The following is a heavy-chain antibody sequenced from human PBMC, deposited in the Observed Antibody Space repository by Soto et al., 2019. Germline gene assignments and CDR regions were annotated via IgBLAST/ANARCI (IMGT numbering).Heavy chain of an antibody. V-gene: IGHV3-33*01. CDR3: ARDDAIGTENGLDS. J-gene: IGHJ3*02. CDR1: GFPFSTYG. D-gene: IGHD2-8*01. CDR2: IVNDGSAK. Sequence: QVQLVESGGGVVQPGSSLRLSCAVSGFPFSTYGFHWVCQPPGKGLEWVGAIVNDGSAKYHADSVEGRFTISRDNSQDTLYLQMNSLRAEDTAVYYCARDDAIGTENGLDSWGDGTMVTVSS.